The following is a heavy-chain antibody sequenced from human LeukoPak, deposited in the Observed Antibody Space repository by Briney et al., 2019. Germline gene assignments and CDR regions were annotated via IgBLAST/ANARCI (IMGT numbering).Heavy chain of an antibody. Sequence: SETLSLLRTVSCRSNSSYYRSWIRQPAGKGLEWIGRIYISWSTNYKPSLQSRVTIPVDTSKNQFSLKLISVTAADTAVYYCARTDGYCSSTNCFWWFDLWGQGTLVTASS. CDR3: ARTDGYCSSTNCFWWFDL. CDR2: IYISWST. D-gene: IGHD2-2*03. J-gene: IGHJ5*02. V-gene: IGHV4-4*07. CDR1: CRSNSSYY.